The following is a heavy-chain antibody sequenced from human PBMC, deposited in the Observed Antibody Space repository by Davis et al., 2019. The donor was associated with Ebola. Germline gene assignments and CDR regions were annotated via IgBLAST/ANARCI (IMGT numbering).Heavy chain of an antibody. Sequence: PSETLSLTCAVYGGSFSGYYWSWIRQPPGKGLEWIGEINHSGSTNYNPSLKSRVTISVDTSKNQFSLKLSSVTAADTAVYYCARVVGMTTVTPWGQGTLVTVSS. CDR3: ARVVGMTTVTP. V-gene: IGHV4-34*01. D-gene: IGHD4-17*01. J-gene: IGHJ5*02. CDR2: INHSGST. CDR1: GGSFSGYY.